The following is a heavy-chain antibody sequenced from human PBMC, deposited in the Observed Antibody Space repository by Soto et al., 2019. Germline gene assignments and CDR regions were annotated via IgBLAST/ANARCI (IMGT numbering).Heavy chain of an antibody. J-gene: IGHJ5*02. CDR3: ARSIDP. Sequence: QVQLQESGPGLVKPSQTLSLTCTVSVGSISSRGYYWSWIRQHPGHGLEWIGYSYYSGFTYYNPCLKTRVNISVDTSKNQFSLKLGSVTAADTAVYYCARSIDPLVQGPLVTVSS. CDR2: SYYSGFT. V-gene: IGHV4-31*03. CDR1: VGSISSRGYY.